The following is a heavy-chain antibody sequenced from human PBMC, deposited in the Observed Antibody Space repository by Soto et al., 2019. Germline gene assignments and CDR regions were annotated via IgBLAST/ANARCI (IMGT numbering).Heavy chain of an antibody. CDR3: ARGTGEYCTNGVCSYYFDY. D-gene: IGHD2-8*01. CDR1: GYNFTGYD. Sequence: ASVKVSCKASGYNFTGYDINWVRQATGQGLEWMGWMNPNSGNTGYAQKFQGRVTMTRNTSISTAYMELSSLRSEDTAVYYCARGTGEYCTNGVCSYYFDYWGQGTLVTVSS. J-gene: IGHJ4*02. V-gene: IGHV1-8*01. CDR2: MNPNSGNT.